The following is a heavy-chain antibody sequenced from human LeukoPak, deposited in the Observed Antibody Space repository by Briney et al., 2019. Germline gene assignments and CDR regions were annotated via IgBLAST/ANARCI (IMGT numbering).Heavy chain of an antibody. CDR1: GGSFSGYY. CDR2: INHSGST. J-gene: IGHJ4*02. V-gene: IGHV4-34*01. D-gene: IGHD2-8*02. CDR3: ARDGNVLVVTQKKKKPFDS. Sequence: KPSETLSLTCAVYGGSFSGYYWSWIRQPPGKGLEWIGEINHSGSTNNNPSLKSRVTISVDTSKKQFSLNLTSVTAADTGTYYCARDGNVLVVTQKKKKPFDSWGQGTLVSVSS.